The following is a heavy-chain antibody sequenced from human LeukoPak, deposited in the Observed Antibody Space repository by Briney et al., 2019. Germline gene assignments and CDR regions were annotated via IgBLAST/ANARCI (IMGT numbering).Heavy chain of an antibody. D-gene: IGHD1-26*01. CDR3: TTGESMVGSTIHIRWAD. CDR2: IKSKTAGGTI. Sequence: PGGSLRLSCAASGFTFSDYYMSWIRQAPGKGLEWVGRIKSKTAGGTIDYAAPVKGRFTISRDDSKNTLYLQMNSLKTEDTAVYYCTTGESMVGSTIHIRWADWGQGTLVTVSS. V-gene: IGHV3-15*01. J-gene: IGHJ4*02. CDR1: GFTFSDYY.